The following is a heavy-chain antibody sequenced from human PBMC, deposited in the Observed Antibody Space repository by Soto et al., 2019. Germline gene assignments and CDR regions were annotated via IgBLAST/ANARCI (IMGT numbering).Heavy chain of an antibody. J-gene: IGHJ4*02. V-gene: IGHV3-48*02. CDR1: GFTFSSYS. CDR2: ISSSSTI. Sequence: GGSLRLSCAASGFTFSSYSMNWVRQAPGKGLEWVSYISSSSTIYYADSVKGRFTISRDNAKNSLYLQMNSLRDEDTAVYYCARGNFDWLLYFNYFDYWGQGTLVTVSS. CDR3: ARGNFDWLLYFNYFDY. D-gene: IGHD3-9*01.